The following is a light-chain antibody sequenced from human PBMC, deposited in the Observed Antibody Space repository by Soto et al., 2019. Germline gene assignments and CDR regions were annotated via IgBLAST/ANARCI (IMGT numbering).Light chain of an antibody. V-gene: IGLV2-14*01. J-gene: IGLJ1*01. Sequence: QSVLTQPDSVSGSPGQSITISCTGTSSDVGGYNYVSWYQHHPGKAPKLMIYEVSNRPSGVSNRFSGSKSGNSASLTISGLQAEDEADYYCSSYRGTHNLVFGIGTKVTVL. CDR2: EVS. CDR3: SSYRGTHNLV. CDR1: SSDVGGYNY.